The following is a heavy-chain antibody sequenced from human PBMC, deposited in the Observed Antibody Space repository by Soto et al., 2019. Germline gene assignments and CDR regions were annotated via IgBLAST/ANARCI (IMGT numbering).Heavy chain of an antibody. V-gene: IGHV2-5*02. J-gene: IGHJ4*02. D-gene: IGHD2-21*02. Sequence: QITLKESGPTLVKPTQTLTLTCTFSGLSLSTSGVGVGWIRQPPGKALEWLALIYWDDDKRYSPSLKSRLTITKDTSKNQGVLTMTNMDPVDTATYYCAHRGIAGGGDSHYWGQGTLVTVSS. CDR1: GLSLSTSGVG. CDR2: IYWDDDK. CDR3: AHRGIAGGGDSHY.